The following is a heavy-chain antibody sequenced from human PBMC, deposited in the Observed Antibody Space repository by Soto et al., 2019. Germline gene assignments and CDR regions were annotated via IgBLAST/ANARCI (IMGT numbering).Heavy chain of an antibody. D-gene: IGHD3-22*01. J-gene: IGHJ5*02. V-gene: IGHV5-51*01. CDR3: ARGAGKKYYYDSSGYYWFDP. Sequence: GESLKISCKGSGYSFTSYWIGWVRQMPGKGLEWMGIIYPGDSDTRYSPSFQGQVTISADKSISTAYLQWSSLKASDTAMYHCARGAGKKYYYDSSGYYWFDPWGQGTLVTVSS. CDR2: IYPGDSDT. CDR1: GYSFTSYW.